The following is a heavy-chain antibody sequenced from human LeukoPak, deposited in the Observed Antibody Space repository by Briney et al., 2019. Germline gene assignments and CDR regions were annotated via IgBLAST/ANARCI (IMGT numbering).Heavy chain of an antibody. CDR2: IRSKAYGGTT. CDR3: TRGTAIAVAGTIWFDP. V-gene: IGHV3-49*03. CDR1: GFTFSSYA. Sequence: GGSLRLSCAASGFTFSSYAMSWFRQAPGKGLEWVGFIRSKAYGGTTEYAASVKGRFTISTDDSKSIAYLQMNSLKTEDTGMYYCTRGTAIAVAGTIWFDPWGQGTLVTVSS. J-gene: IGHJ5*02. D-gene: IGHD6-19*01.